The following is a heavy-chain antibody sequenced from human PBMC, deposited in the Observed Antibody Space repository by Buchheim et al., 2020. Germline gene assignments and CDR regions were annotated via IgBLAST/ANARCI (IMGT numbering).Heavy chain of an antibody. CDR1: GFTFSSYE. CDR2: ISYNGDNS. J-gene: IGHJ4*02. CDR3: TANWNLDY. V-gene: IGHV3-23*04. D-gene: IGHD1-1*01. Sequence: EVQLVESGGGLVQPGGSLRLSCAASGFTFSSYEMNWVRQAPGKGLEWVSAISYNGDNSYYGDSVKGRFTISRDNAQNTVYLQMNSLRVDDTAVYYCTANWNLDYWGQGTL.